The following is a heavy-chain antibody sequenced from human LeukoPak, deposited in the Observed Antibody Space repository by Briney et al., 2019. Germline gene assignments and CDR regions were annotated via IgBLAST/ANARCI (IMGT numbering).Heavy chain of an antibody. V-gene: IGHV3-23*01. CDR3: TRDSSGYGNDY. D-gene: IGHD3-22*01. J-gene: IGHJ4*02. CDR1: GFTFSTFS. CDR2: ISGIGGST. Sequence: PGGSLRLSCAASGFTFSTFSMTWVRQAPGKGLEWVSGISGIGGSTYYADSVKGRFTISRDNAKNSLYLQMNSLRAEDTAVYYRTRDSSGYGNDYWGQGTLVTVSS.